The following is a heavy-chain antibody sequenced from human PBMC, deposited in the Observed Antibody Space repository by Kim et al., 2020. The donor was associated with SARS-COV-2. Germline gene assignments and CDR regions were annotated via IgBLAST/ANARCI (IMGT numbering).Heavy chain of an antibody. Sequence: GESLKISCKGSGYSFTSYWIGWVRQMPGKGLEWMGIIYPGDSDPRYSPSFQGQVTISADKSISTAYLQWSSLKASDTAMYYCARLKLGYYGSGSLYYFDYWGQGTLVTVSS. J-gene: IGHJ4*02. CDR1: GYSFTSYW. CDR2: IYPGDSDP. D-gene: IGHD3-10*01. V-gene: IGHV5-51*01. CDR3: ARLKLGYYGSGSLYYFDY.